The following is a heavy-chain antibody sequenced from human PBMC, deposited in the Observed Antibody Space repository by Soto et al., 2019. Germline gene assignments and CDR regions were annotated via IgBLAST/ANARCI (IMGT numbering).Heavy chain of an antibody. Sequence: QVQLVESGGGVVQPGTSLRLSCATAGFTFSDHGMHWMRQGPGKGLEWVATIWFDSSYKYYADSVKGRFTVSRDNSKDSLYWQMNSLRVDDTAVYYCARLRAVSADYWGQGSLVTVSS. D-gene: IGHD2-8*01. V-gene: IGHV3-33*01. CDR1: GFTFSDHG. CDR3: ARLRAVSADY. CDR2: IWFDSSYK. J-gene: IGHJ4*02.